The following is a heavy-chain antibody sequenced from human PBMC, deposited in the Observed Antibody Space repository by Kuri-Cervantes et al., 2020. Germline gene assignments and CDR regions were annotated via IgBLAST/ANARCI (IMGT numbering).Heavy chain of an antibody. CDR1: GFTFDDYA. CDR2: ISWNSGSI. D-gene: IGHD2-21*01. CDR3: ARDFPYVIGRSLGMDV. J-gene: IGHJ6*02. V-gene: IGHV3-9*01. Sequence: GGSLRLSCSASGFTFDDYAMHWVRQAPGKGLEWVSGISWNSGSIDYADSVKGRFTISRDNAKNSLYLQMNSLRAEDTAVYYCARDFPYVIGRSLGMDVWGQGTTVTVSS.